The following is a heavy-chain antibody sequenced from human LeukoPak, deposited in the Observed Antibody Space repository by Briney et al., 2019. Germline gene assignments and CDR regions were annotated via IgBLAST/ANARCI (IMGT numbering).Heavy chain of an antibody. J-gene: IGHJ4*02. Sequence: GESLKISCKGSGYSFTSYWIGWVRQMPGKGLEWMGIIYPGDSDTRYSPSFQGQVTISADKSISTAYLQWSSLKASDTAMYYCARQNPYYYDSSGLFDYWGQGTLVTVSS. CDR3: ARQNPYYYDSSGLFDY. CDR1: GYSFTSYW. CDR2: IYPGDSDT. D-gene: IGHD3-22*01. V-gene: IGHV5-51*01.